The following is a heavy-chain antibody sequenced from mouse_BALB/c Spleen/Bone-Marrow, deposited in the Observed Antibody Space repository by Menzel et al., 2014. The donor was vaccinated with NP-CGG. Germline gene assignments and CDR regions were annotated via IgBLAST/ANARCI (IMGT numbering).Heavy chain of an antibody. J-gene: IGHJ4*01. V-gene: IGHV14-3*02. Sequence: VQLQQSGAELVKPGASVKLSCTASGFNIKETYMHWVKQRPEQGLEWIGRIDPANGNTKYDPKFQGKATIIADTSSNTAYLQLSSLTSEDTAVYYCARDSPYAMDYWGQGTSVTVSS. CDR2: IDPANGNT. CDR1: GFNIKETY. CDR3: ARDSPYAMDY.